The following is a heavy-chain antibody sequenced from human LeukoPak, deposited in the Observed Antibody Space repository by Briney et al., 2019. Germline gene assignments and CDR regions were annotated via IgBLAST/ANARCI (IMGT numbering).Heavy chain of an antibody. CDR2: ISSNGGRT. D-gene: IGHD6-19*01. V-gene: IGHV3-64D*06. CDR1: GFTFRSLV. Sequence: TGGSLRLSCSATGFTFRSLVMHWVRQAPGKGLEYVSAISSNGGRTYYADSVKGRFTISRDNSKNTLYLQMSSLRPEDTAVYYCVNQISGWVYWGQGTLVTVSS. J-gene: IGHJ4*02. CDR3: VNQISGWVY.